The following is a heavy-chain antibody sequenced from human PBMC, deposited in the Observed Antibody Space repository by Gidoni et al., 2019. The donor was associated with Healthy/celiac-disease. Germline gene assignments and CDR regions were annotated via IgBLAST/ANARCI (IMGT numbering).Heavy chain of an antibody. CDR3: AKVVRGAAAGIDYYYGMDV. CDR1: GFTFSSYA. V-gene: IGHV3-23*01. D-gene: IGHD6-13*01. Sequence: EVQLLESGGGVVQPGGSLRLSCAASGFTFSSYAVSWVRQAPGKGLEWVSAISGSGGSTYYADSVKGRFTISRDNSKNTLYLQMNSLRAEDTAVYYCAKVVRGAAAGIDYYYGMDVWGQGTTVTVSS. CDR2: ISGSGGST. J-gene: IGHJ6*02.